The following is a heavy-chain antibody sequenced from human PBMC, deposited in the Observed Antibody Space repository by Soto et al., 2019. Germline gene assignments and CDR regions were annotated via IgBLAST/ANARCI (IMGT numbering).Heavy chain of an antibody. J-gene: IGHJ3*02. V-gene: IGHV3-23*01. Sequence: GSLRLSCAASGFTFSSYAMSWVRQAPGKGLEWVSAISGSGGSTYYADSVKGRFTISRDNSKNTLYLQMNSLRAEDTAVYYCAKDPLSTQTSSSAFDIWGQGTMVTVSS. CDR2: ISGSGGST. D-gene: IGHD6-6*01. CDR1: GFTFSSYA. CDR3: AKDPLSTQTSSSAFDI.